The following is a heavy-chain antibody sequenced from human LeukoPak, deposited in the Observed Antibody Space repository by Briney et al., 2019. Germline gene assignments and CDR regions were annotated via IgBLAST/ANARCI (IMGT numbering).Heavy chain of an antibody. D-gene: IGHD3-22*01. J-gene: IGHJ3*02. CDR1: GFTFSSYE. Sequence: GGSLRLSCAASGFTFSSYEMNWVRQAPGKGLEWVSYISSSGSTIYYADSVKGRFTISRDNAKNSLYLRMNSLRAEDTAVYYCARVTDSSGYFTLLARSRAFDIWGQGTMVTVSS. CDR2: ISSSGSTI. CDR3: ARVTDSSGYFTLLARSRAFDI. V-gene: IGHV3-48*03.